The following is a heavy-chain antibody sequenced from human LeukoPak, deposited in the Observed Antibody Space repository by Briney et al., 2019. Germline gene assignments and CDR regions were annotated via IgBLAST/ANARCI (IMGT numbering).Heavy chain of an antibody. Sequence: PGGSLSLSCAASGFTFSSHWMSWVRQAPRKGLEWLANIKEDGSDKYYVSSVKGRFTISRDNAKNPLFLQMNSLRDEDTATYYCVRDLVWDKGRVDYWGQGTLVAVSS. CDR3: VRDLVWDKGRVDY. D-gene: IGHD3/OR15-3a*01. CDR1: GFTFSSHW. J-gene: IGHJ4*02. V-gene: IGHV3-7*01. CDR2: IKEDGSDK.